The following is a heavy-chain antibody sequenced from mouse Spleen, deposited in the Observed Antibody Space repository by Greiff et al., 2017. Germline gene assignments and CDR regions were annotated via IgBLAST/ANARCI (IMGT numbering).Heavy chain of an antibody. V-gene: IGHV1-76*01. Sequence: VQLQESGAELVRPGASVKLSCKASGYTFTDYYINWVKQRPGQGLEWIARIYPGSGNTYYNEKFKGKATLTAEKSSSTAYMQLSSLTSEDSAVYFCAKDGYSRFDYWGQGTTLTVSS. D-gene: IGHD2-3*01. CDR2: IYPGSGNT. CDR3: AKDGYSRFDY. J-gene: IGHJ2*01. CDR1: GYTFTDYY.